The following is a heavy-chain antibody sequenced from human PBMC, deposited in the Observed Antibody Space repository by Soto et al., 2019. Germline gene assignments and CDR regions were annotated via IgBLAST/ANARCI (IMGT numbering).Heavy chain of an antibody. CDR1: GFTFSDYA. CDR2: ISSDGSNE. Sequence: QERLVESGGGVVQPGKSLRLSCAASGFTFSDYAMHWVRQAPGKGLEWLAIISSDGSNEYYADSVKGRFTISRDNSKNSLYLQMNSLRADDSAVYYCATLHDYSFDEYFYYGIDVWGQGTTVTVSS. CDR3: ATLHDYSFDEYFYYGIDV. V-gene: IGHV3-30*03. J-gene: IGHJ6*02. D-gene: IGHD4-4*01.